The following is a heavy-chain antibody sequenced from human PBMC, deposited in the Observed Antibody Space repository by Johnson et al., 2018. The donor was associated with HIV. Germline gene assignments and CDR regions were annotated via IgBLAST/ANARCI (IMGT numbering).Heavy chain of an antibody. CDR2: ISFDGNLKK. D-gene: IGHD3-16*02. J-gene: IGHJ3*02. CDR1: GLSFSNFG. Sequence: QVKLVESGGGVVQPGKSLRLSCVASGLSFSNFGIHWVRQAPGKGPEWVAVISFDGNLKKYYRDSVKGRFTISRDNSKNTLYLQMNSLRAEDTAVYYCTRLGTEWELSSGSDTFDIWGQGTMVTVSS. V-gene: IGHV3-30*03. CDR3: TRLGTEWELSSGSDTFDI.